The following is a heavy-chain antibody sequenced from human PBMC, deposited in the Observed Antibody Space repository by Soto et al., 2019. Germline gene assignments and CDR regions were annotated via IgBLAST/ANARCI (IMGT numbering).Heavy chain of an antibody. Sequence: PGGSLRLSCAASGFTYSIFWMSWVRQAPGKGLEWVANIRKDGSEKNYVDSVRGRFTISRDNSKNTLYLQMNSLRAEDTAVYYCAKEGLDIVVVPAAPNYFDYWGQGTLVTVSS. D-gene: IGHD2-2*03. J-gene: IGHJ4*02. CDR2: IRKDGSEK. CDR3: AKEGLDIVVVPAAPNYFDY. CDR1: GFTYSIFW. V-gene: IGHV3-7*03.